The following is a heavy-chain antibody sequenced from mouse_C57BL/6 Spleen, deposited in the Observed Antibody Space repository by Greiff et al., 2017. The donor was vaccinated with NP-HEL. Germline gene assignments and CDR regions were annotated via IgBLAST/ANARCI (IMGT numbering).Heavy chain of an antibody. CDR1: GYAFSSSW. CDR2: IYPGDGDT. Sequence: QVQLQQSGPELVKPGASVKISCKASGYAFSSSWMNWVKQRPGKGLEWIGRIYPGDGDTNYNGKFKGKATLTADKSSSTAYMQLSSLTSEDSAVYCCARRGMTEAWFAYWGQGTLVTVSA. J-gene: IGHJ3*01. CDR3: ARRGMTEAWFAY. D-gene: IGHD6-1*01. V-gene: IGHV1-82*01.